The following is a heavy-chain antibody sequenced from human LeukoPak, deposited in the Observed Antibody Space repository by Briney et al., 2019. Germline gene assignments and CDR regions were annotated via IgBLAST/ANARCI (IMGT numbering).Heavy chain of an antibody. V-gene: IGHV1-24*01. CDR3: ATMVRGVNWFDP. CDR1: GYTLTELS. J-gene: IGHJ5*02. D-gene: IGHD3-10*01. CDR2: FDPEDGET. Sequence: GASVKVSCEVSGYTLTELSMHWVRQAPGKGLEWMGGFDPEDGETIYAQKFQGRVTMTEDTSTDTAYMELSSLRSEDTAVYYCATMVRGVNWFDPWGQGTLVTVSS.